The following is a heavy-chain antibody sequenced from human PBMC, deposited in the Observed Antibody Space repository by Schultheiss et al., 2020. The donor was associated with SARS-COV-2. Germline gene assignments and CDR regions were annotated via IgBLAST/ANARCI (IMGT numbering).Heavy chain of an antibody. CDR1: GGSISSYY. D-gene: IGHD3-10*01. V-gene: IGHV4-4*07. J-gene: IGHJ5*02. Sequence: SQTLSLTCTVSGGSISSYYWGWIRQPVGKGLEWIGRIYTSGRTNYNPSLESRVTISVDTSKNQFSLKLSSVTAADTAVYYCARGSSGSYLRFDPWGQGTLVTVSS. CDR2: IYTSGRT. CDR3: ARGSSGSYLRFDP.